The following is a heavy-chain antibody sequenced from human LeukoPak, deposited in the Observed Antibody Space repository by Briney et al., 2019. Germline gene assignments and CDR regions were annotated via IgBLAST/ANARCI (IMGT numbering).Heavy chain of an antibody. CDR2: IVVGSGNT. CDR1: GFTFTSSA. D-gene: IGHD3-3*01. V-gene: IGHV1-58*01. J-gene: IGHJ6*03. CDR3: ATGGLEWTPYYYYYYKDV. Sequence: GTSVKVSCKASGFTFTSSAVQWVRQARGQRLEWIGWIVVGSGNTNYAQKFQERVTITRDMSTSTAYMELSSLRSEDTAVYYCATGGLEWTPYYYYYYKDVWGKGTTVTVSS.